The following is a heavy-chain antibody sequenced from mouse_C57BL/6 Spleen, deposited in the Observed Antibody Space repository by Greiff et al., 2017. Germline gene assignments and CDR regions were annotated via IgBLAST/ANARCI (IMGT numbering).Heavy chain of an antibody. D-gene: IGHD2-3*01. CDR2: INPSTGGT. CDR1: GYSFTGYY. Sequence: VQLQQSGPELVKPGASVKISCKASGYSFTGYYMNWVKQSPEKSLEWIGEINPSTGGTTYNQKFKAKATLTVDKSSSTAYMQLKSLTSEDSAVYYCARLVYDGYYLYAMDYWGQGTSVTVSS. J-gene: IGHJ4*01. CDR3: ARLVYDGYYLYAMDY. V-gene: IGHV1-42*01.